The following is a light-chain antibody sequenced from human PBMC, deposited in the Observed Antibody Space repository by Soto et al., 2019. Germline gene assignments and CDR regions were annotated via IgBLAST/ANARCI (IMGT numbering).Light chain of an antibody. CDR2: GAS. CDR1: QSVSSN. Sequence: EIVMTQSPATLSVSPGERATLSCRASQSVSSNLAWYQQKPGQAPRLLIYGASTRATGIPARFSGSGSGTEFTLTISNLHSEDFAVYYCQQYNKWPPYTFGQGTKLEIK. CDR3: QQYNKWPPYT. J-gene: IGKJ2*01. V-gene: IGKV3-15*01.